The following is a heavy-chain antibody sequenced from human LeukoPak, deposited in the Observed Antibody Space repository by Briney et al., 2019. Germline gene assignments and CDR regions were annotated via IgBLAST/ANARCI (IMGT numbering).Heavy chain of an antibody. Sequence: PGRSLRLSCAASGFTFSSYAMHWVRQAPGKGLEWVAVISYDGSNKYYADSVKGRFTISRDNSKNTLYLQMNSLRAEDTAVYYCARDTKQPRYCSGGSCYSAAEYFQHWGQGTLVTVSS. D-gene: IGHD2-15*01. CDR2: ISYDGSNK. V-gene: IGHV3-30-3*01. CDR3: ARDTKQPRYCSGGSCYSAAEYFQH. CDR1: GFTFSSYA. J-gene: IGHJ1*01.